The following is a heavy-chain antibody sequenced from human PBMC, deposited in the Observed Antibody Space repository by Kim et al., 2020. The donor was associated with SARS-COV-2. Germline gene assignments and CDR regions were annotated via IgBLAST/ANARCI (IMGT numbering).Heavy chain of an antibody. J-gene: IGHJ4*02. V-gene: IGHV3-23*01. Sequence: GGSLRLSCVVSGFTLSTCAMTWVRQAPGKGLEWVSTISATSGITYYADSVKGRFTVSRDNSKNTLDLQMNSLRAEDTALYYCATRPCDGRYALWDYWGRGPRVPVPS. CDR3: ATRPCDGRYALWDY. CDR1: GFTLSTCA. CDR2: ISATSGIT. D-gene: IGHD2-2*01.